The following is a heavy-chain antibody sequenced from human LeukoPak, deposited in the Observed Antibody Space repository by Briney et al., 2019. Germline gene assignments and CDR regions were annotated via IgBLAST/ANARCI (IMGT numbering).Heavy chain of an antibody. CDR2: IYYSGST. V-gene: IGHV4-59*01. CDR1: GGSISSYY. D-gene: IGHD3-22*01. CDR3: ARVLQYYDSSGYYTHYYYYYGMDV. J-gene: IGHJ6*02. Sequence: SETLSLTCTVSGGSISSYYWSWIRQPPGKGLEWIGYIYYSGSTNYNPSLKSRVTISVDTSKNQFSLKLGSVTAADTAVYYCARVLQYYDSSGYYTHYYYYYGMDVWGQGTTVTVSS.